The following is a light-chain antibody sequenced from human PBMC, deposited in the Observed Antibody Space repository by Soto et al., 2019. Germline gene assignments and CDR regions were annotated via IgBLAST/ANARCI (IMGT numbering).Light chain of an antibody. CDR2: GAS. CDR3: QQYNNWPPIT. Sequence: EIVLTQSPGTLSLSPGERATLSCRASQSVSSNLAWYQQKPGQAPRLLIYGASTRATGIPARFSGSGSGTEFTFTISSLQSEDFAVYYCQQYNNWPPITFGQGTRLEIK. CDR1: QSVSSN. J-gene: IGKJ5*01. V-gene: IGKV3-15*01.